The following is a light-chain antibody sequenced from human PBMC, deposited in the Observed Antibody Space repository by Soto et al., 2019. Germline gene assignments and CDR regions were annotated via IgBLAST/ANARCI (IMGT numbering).Light chain of an antibody. CDR1: GSDVGGYTF. Sequence: QSVLTQPASVSGSPGQSISISCTGTGSDVGGYTFVSWYQQHPDKVPKLVIFDVNRRPSGVSDRFSGSKSVNAASLTISGLQAEDEADYYCCSYTATTTYVFGTATRSPX. CDR3: CSYTATTTYV. J-gene: IGLJ1*01. CDR2: DVN. V-gene: IGLV2-14*03.